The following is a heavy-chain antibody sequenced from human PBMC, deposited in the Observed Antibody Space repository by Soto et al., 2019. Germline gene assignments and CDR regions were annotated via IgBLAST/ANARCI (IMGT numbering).Heavy chain of an antibody. Sequence: GGSLRLSCAASGFTFSTYAMHWVRQAPGKGLECMAVISFDGSNKYYADSVKGRFTISRDDSKNTLYLQMNSLRAEDTAVYYCAREALYYGSGSYYKDYWGQGTLVTVSS. CDR2: ISFDGSNK. CDR1: GFTFSTYA. V-gene: IGHV3-30-3*01. CDR3: AREALYYGSGSYYKDY. D-gene: IGHD3-10*01. J-gene: IGHJ4*02.